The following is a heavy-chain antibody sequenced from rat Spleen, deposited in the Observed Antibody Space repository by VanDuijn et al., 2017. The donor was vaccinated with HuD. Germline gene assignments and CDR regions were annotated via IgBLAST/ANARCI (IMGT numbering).Heavy chain of an antibody. V-gene: IGHV5-20*01. CDR1: GFTFSNYY. CDR3: TTDRLGADYFDY. D-gene: IGHD5-1*01. CDR2: VNYDGTRT. Sequence: EVQLVESGGGLVQPGRSMKLSCAASGFTFSNYYMAWVRQAPKKGLEWVATVNYDGTRTYYRDSVKDRFTISRDNAKSTLYLQMDSLRSEDTATYYCTTDRLGADYFDYWGQGVMVTVSS. J-gene: IGHJ2*01.